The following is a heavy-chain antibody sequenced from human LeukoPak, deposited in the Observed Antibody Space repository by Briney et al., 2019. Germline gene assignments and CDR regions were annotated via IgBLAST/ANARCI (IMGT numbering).Heavy chain of an antibody. V-gene: IGHV3-21*04. Sequence: GGSLRLSCAASGFTFSSYSMNWVRQAPGKGLEWVSSISSSSYIYYADSVKGRFTISRDNSRDTLYLQMSSLRAEDTAVYHCANFHTYYDTSGFYYYWGQGTQVTVSS. CDR1: GFTFSSYS. J-gene: IGHJ4*02. CDR3: ANFHTYYDTSGFYYY. D-gene: IGHD3-22*01. CDR2: ISSSSYI.